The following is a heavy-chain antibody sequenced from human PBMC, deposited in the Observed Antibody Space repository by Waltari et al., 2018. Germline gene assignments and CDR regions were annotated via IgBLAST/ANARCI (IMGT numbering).Heavy chain of an antibody. CDR1: GYTFTSYG. V-gene: IGHV1-18*01. Sequence: QVQLVQSGAEVKKPGASVKVSCKASGYTFTSYGISWVRQAPGQGLEWMGWISAYNGNTNYAQKLQGRVTMTTDTSTSTAYMELRSLRSDDTAVYYCARDWVYDILTGGPDAFDIWGQGTMVTVSS. J-gene: IGHJ3*02. CDR2: ISAYNGNT. CDR3: ARDWVYDILTGGPDAFDI. D-gene: IGHD3-9*01.